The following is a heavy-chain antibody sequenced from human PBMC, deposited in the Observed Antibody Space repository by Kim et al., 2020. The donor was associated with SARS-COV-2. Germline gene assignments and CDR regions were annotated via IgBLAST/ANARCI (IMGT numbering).Heavy chain of an antibody. CDR3: ASGKDAYTAWDY. J-gene: IGHJ4*02. V-gene: IGHV4-31*03. CDR2: IYYSGNT. D-gene: IGHD2-15*01. Sequence: SETLSLTCTVSNGSISSGGYYWSWIRQHPGKGLEWIGYIYYSGNTYYNPSLKSRVTISVDTSKNQFSLKVSSVTAADTAVYYCASGKDAYTAWDYWGQGTLVTVSS. CDR1: NGSISSGGYY.